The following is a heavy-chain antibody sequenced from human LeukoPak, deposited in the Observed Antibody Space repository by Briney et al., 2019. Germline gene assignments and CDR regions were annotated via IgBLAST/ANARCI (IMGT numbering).Heavy chain of an antibody. CDR3: ARDWITYSSRSYVSAFDY. J-gene: IGHJ4*02. CDR1: GFTFSNYW. D-gene: IGHD6-13*01. CDR2: IKQDESEK. Sequence: GGSLRLSRAASGFTFSNYWMSWVRQAPGKGLEWVANIKQDESEKYYVDSVKGRFTISRDNAKNSLYLQMNSLRAEDTAIYYCARDWITYSSRSYVSAFDYWGQGTLVTVSS. V-gene: IGHV3-7*01.